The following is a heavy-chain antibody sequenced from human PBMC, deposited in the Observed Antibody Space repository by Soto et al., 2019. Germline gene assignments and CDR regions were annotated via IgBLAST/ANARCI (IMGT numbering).Heavy chain of an antibody. J-gene: IGHJ4*02. CDR3: ARVESGSYYDFWRRYYFDY. CDR2: ISAYNGNT. D-gene: IGHD3-3*01. CDR1: GYTFTSYG. V-gene: IGHV1-18*01. Sequence: ASVKVSCKASGYTFTSYGINWVRQAPGQGLEWMGWISAYNGNTNYAQKLQGRVTMTTDTSTSTAYMELRSLRSDDTAVYYCARVESGSYYDFWRRYYFDYWGQGTLVTVS.